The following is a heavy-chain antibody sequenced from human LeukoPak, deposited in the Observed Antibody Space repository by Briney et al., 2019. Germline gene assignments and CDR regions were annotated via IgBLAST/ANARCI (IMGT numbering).Heavy chain of an antibody. CDR1: GNTFTSYG. J-gene: IGHJ4*02. D-gene: IGHD3-22*01. CDR3: ARVRYYDSSGYYSFDY. Sequence: ASVKVSCKASGNTFTSYGISWVRQAPGQGLEWMGWISAYNGNANYAQKLQGRVTVTTDTSTSTAHMELRSLRSDDTAVYYCARVRYYDSSGYYSFDYWGQGTLVTVSS. V-gene: IGHV1-18*01. CDR2: ISAYNGNA.